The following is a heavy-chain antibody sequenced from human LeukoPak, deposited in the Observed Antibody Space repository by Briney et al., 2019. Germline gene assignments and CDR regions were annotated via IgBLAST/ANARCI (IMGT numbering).Heavy chain of an antibody. J-gene: IGHJ4*02. CDR2: IRYDGRNK. Sequence: GGSLRLSCAASGFTFSSYAMSWVRQAPGKGLEWVAFIRYDGRNKYYADSVKGRFTISRDNSKNTLYLQMNSLRAEDTAVYYCARGGFYSYGGFDYWGQGTLVTVSS. CDR3: ARGGFYSYGGFDY. D-gene: IGHD5-18*01. V-gene: IGHV3-30*02. CDR1: GFTFSSYA.